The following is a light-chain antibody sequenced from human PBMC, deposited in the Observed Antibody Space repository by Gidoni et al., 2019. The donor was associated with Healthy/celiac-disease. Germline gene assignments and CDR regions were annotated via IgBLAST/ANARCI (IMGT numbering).Light chain of an antibody. CDR1: QRISSY. CDR3: HQRYSTPPCT. Sequence: IQRTQSPSSRSASVGDRVTITCRASQRISSYLNWYQQKPGKAPTLLLYAASGLQRGVPSRFSGSGSWTAFTLPISSLQPEDFSTSYCHQRYSTPPCTFGQGTKLEIK. V-gene: IGKV1-39*01. CDR2: AAS. J-gene: IGKJ2*02.